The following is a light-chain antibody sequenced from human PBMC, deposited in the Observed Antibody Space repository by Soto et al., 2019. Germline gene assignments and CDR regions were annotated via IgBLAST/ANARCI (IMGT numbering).Light chain of an antibody. CDR3: QQRNVWPPIT. J-gene: IGKJ5*01. CDR1: QSISTS. Sequence: VLTQSPATLSFSPGGRATLSCGASQSISTSLAWYQQKPGQAPRLVIFDASNRANGVPARFGGSGSGTDLTLTINSLEPEDFAVYYCQQRNVWPPITFGQGTRLEIK. V-gene: IGKV3-11*01. CDR2: DAS.